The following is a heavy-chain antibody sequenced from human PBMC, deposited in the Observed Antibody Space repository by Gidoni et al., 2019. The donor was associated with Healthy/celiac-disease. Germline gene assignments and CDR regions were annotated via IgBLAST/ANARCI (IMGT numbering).Heavy chain of an antibody. D-gene: IGHD2-15*01. CDR3: ATNPYGRFGDY. J-gene: IGHJ4*02. CDR1: GGTFSSYA. Sequence: QVQLVQSGAEVKKPGSSMKVSCKASGGTFSSYAISWVRQAPGQGLEWMGGIIPIFGTANYAQKFQGRVTITADESTSTAYMELSSRRSEDTAVYYCATNPYGRFGDYWGQGTLVTVSS. V-gene: IGHV1-69*01. CDR2: IIPIFGTA.